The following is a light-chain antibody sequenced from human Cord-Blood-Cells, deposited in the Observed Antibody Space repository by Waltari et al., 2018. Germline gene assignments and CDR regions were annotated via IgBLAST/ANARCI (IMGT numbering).Light chain of an antibody. CDR3: SSYTSSSTVV. Sequence: QSALTQPPSVSGSPGQSVTISCTGTSSDVGSYNRVSWYQQPPGTAPKRMIYEVSNRPSGVPDRFSGSKSGNTASLTSSGLQADDEADYYCSSYTSSSTVVFGGGTKLTVL. V-gene: IGLV2-18*02. J-gene: IGLJ2*01. CDR1: SSDVGSYNR. CDR2: EVS.